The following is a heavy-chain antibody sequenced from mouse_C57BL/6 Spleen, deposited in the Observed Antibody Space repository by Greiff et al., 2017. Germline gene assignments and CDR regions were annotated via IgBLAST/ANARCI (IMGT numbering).Heavy chain of an antibody. CDR1: GFTFSDYG. Sequence: EVQRVESGGGLVKPGGSLKLSCAASGFTFSDYGMHWVRQAPEKGLEWVAYISSGSSTIYYADTVKGRFTISRDNAKNTLFLQRTSLRSEDTAMYYCARLPHWDLYFDYWGQGTTLTVSS. J-gene: IGHJ2*01. D-gene: IGHD4-1*01. CDR3: ARLPHWDLYFDY. V-gene: IGHV5-17*01. CDR2: ISSGSSTI.